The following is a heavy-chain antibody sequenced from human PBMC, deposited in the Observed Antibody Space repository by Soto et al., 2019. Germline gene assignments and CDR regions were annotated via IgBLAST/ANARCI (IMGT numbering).Heavy chain of an antibody. CDR2: IYYSGST. D-gene: IGHD6-13*01. CDR1: GGSISSYY. J-gene: IGHJ3*02. CDR3: AREGQQLLGAFDI. V-gene: IGHV4-59*01. Sequence: QVQLQESGPGLVKPSETLSLTCTVSGGSISSYYWSWIRQPPGKGLEWIGYIYYSGSTNYNPSLKSRVTISVDTSKNQFSLKLSSVTAADTAVYYCAREGQQLLGAFDIWGQGTMVTVSS.